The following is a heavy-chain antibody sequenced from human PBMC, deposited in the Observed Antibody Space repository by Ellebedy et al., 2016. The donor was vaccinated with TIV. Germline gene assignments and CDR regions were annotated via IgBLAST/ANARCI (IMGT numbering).Heavy chain of an antibody. D-gene: IGHD6-19*01. CDR1: GYSFTNSW. Sequence: GESLKISXKASGYSFTNSWISWVRQMPGKGLEWMGRIDPTDSYTNYSPAFQGHVTISTDKSISTTYLHWSSLKASDTAIYYCARLAEIIVVAGTRYYGLDVWGQGTSVTVSS. CDR3: ARLAEIIVVAGTRYYGLDV. J-gene: IGHJ6*02. V-gene: IGHV5-10-1*01. CDR2: IDPTDSYT.